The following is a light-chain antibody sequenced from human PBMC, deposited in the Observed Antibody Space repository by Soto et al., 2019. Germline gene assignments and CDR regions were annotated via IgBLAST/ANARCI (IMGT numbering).Light chain of an antibody. CDR3: QTCGTGIQV. CDR2: LNSDGSH. CDR1: SGHSSYA. J-gene: IGLJ3*02. Sequence: QAVLTQSPSASASLGASVKLTCTLSSGHSSYAIAWHQQQPEKGPRYLMKLNSDGSHSKGDGIPDRFSGSSSGAERYLTISSLQSEDEADYYCQTCGTGIQVFGGGTQLTVL. V-gene: IGLV4-69*01.